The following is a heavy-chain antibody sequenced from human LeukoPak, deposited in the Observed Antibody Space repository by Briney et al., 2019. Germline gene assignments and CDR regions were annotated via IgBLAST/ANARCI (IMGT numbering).Heavy chain of an antibody. V-gene: IGHV3-23*01. J-gene: IGHJ4*02. CDR1: GFTFSNYA. Sequence: GGSLRLSCTASGFTFSNYAMSWVRQAPGKGLEWVSAISGSGGSTYYADSVKGRFTISRDKSKNTLYLQMNSLRAEDTAVYYCAKDLSLYCGGDCYRNEFYFDYWGQGTLVTVSS. CDR3: AKDLSLYCGGDCYRNEFYFDY. CDR2: ISGSGGST. D-gene: IGHD2-21*02.